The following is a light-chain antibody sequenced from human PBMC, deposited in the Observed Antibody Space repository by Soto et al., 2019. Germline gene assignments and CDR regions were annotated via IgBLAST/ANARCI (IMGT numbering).Light chain of an antibody. CDR2: AAS. Sequence: ELVLTQSPGTLSLSSGETATLSCRASQSVSVNSLASYQQKGGQAPRLLIYAASTRATRVPDRFSGTGSGTDFALTISRLEIDGPGVYYCQQYGGSPCTFGLGTKVDSK. CDR1: QSVSVNS. CDR3: QQYGGSPCT. V-gene: IGKV3-20*01. J-gene: IGKJ3*01.